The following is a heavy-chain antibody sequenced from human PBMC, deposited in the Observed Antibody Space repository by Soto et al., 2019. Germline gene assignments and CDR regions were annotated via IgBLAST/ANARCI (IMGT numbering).Heavy chain of an antibody. CDR1: RFIFISYG. CDR2: TSYDGNNK. CDR3: ASTVDTTMVTWALGN. V-gene: IGHV3-30*03. Sequence: QVQLVESGGGVVQPGRSLRLSCAAPRFIFISYGMHWVRQAPGKGLEWLAVTSYDGNNKYYGDSVKGRFTISRDTSKNTLYLQMNSLRPEDTAVYYCASTVDTTMVTWALGNWGQGTLVTVSS. D-gene: IGHD5-18*01. J-gene: IGHJ1*01.